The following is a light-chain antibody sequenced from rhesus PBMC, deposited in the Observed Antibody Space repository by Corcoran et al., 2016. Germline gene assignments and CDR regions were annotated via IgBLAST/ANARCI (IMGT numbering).Light chain of an antibody. CDR1: QGMSSW. CDR2: KAA. Sequence: DIQMTQSPSSLSASVGDRVTITCRASQGMSSWLAWYQQKPGKAPKLLINKAARLESGVPSRVSGSVSWTDFTLTISILHPEDFSTYYCPQYYSAPYSFGPGTKVEIK. V-gene: IGKV1-21*01. CDR3: PQYYSAPYS. J-gene: IGKJ2*01.